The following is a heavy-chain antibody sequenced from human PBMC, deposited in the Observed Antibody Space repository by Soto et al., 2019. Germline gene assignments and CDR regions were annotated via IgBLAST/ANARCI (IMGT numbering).Heavy chain of an antibody. CDR3: AKGGIAVAGPVSY. CDR2: ISYDGSNK. J-gene: IGHJ4*02. D-gene: IGHD6-19*01. CDR1: GFTFSSYG. V-gene: IGHV3-30*18. Sequence: GGSLRLSCAASGFTFSSYGMHWVRQAPGKGLEWVAVISYDGSNKYYADSVKGRFTISRDNSKNTLYLQMNSLRAEDTAVYYCAKGGIAVAGPVSYWGQGTLVTVSS.